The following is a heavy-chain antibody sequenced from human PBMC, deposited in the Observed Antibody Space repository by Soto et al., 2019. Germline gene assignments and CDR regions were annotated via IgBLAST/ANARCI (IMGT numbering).Heavy chain of an antibody. J-gene: IGHJ5*02. Sequence: PSETLSLTCAVYGGSFSGYYWSWIRQPPVKGLEWIGYIYYSGSTYYNPSLKSRVTISVDTSKNQFSLKLSSVTAADTAVYYCARDRIAAAGTGDWFDPWGQGTLVTVSS. CDR1: GGSFSGYY. CDR3: ARDRIAAAGTGDWFDP. D-gene: IGHD6-13*01. V-gene: IGHV4-34*01. CDR2: IYYSGST.